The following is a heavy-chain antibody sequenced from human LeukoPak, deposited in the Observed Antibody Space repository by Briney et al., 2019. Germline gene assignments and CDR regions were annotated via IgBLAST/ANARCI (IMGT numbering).Heavy chain of an antibody. D-gene: IGHD6-13*01. CDR3: ARGFKITIAAAAVHWFDP. CDR1: GGSFSGYY. Sequence: SETLSLTCAVYGGSFSGYYWSWIRQPPGKGLEWIGEINHSGSTNYNPSLKSRVTISVDTSKNQFSLKLGSVTAADTAVYYCARGFKITIAAAAVHWFDPWGQGTLVTVSS. CDR2: INHSGST. V-gene: IGHV4-34*01. J-gene: IGHJ5*02.